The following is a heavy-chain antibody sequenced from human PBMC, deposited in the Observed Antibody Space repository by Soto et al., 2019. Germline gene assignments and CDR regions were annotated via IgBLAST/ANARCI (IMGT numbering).Heavy chain of an antibody. Sequence: ASVKVSCKASGYTFTSYGISWVRQAPGQGLEWIGWISAYNGNTNYAQKLQGRVTMTTDTSTSTAYMELRSLRSDDTAVYYCARDQEGYDFWSGYLKINYYYMDVWGKGTTVTVSS. J-gene: IGHJ6*03. CDR1: GYTFTSYG. CDR2: ISAYNGNT. CDR3: ARDQEGYDFWSGYLKINYYYMDV. V-gene: IGHV1-18*01. D-gene: IGHD3-3*01.